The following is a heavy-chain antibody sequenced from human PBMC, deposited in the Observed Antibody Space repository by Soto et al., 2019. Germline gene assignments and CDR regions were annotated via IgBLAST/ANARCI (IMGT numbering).Heavy chain of an antibody. CDR2: MWYERSHT. V-gene: IGHV3-33*01. J-gene: IGHJ6*02. CDR1: GFTFSSYA. Sequence: QAHLVESGGGVVQPGGSLRLSCAASGFTFSSYAMHWVRQAPGKGLEWVALMWYERSHTDYAETVKGRFNISRDESKNMLFLHMSGLRAEDTAVYYCSRDRAWRTGYYSGIDVWGQGTTVTVS. D-gene: IGHD1-1*01. CDR3: SRDRAWRTGYYSGIDV.